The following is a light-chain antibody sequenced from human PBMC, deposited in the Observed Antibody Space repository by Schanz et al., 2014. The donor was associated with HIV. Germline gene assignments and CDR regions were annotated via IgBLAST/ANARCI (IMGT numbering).Light chain of an antibody. J-gene: IGLJ1*01. Sequence: QSALTQPASVSGSPGQSITISCTGTSSDVGGYNYVSWYQQHPGKAPKLMIYDVRNRPSGVSNRFSGSKSGNTASLTISGLQAEDEADYYCSSYTSSSPSFGTGTKLTVL. CDR2: DVR. CDR1: SSDVGGYNY. V-gene: IGLV2-14*03. CDR3: SSYTSSSPS.